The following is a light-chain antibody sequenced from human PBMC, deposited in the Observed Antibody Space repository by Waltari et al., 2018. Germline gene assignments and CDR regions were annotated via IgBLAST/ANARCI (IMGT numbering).Light chain of an antibody. CDR1: QSVDTTN. CDR2: KTS. CDR3: QQFGGSPMYT. Sequence: VVLTQSPGTLSLSPGERATLSCRASQSVDTTNFAWYQQKPGQSPRLLIYKTSTRATGIPDRFSGSGSGTDVSLNIDMLEPGDSAVYFCQQFGGSPMYTFGQGTKLEI. V-gene: IGKV3-20*01. J-gene: IGKJ2*01.